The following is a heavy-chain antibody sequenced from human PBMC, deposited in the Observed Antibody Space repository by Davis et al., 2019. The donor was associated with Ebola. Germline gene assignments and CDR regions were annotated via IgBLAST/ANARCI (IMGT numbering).Heavy chain of an antibody. CDR2: IDPSDSYT. J-gene: IGHJ4*02. CDR3: ASSPHGTSPGVDY. D-gene: IGHD1-7*01. Sequence: PGGSLRLSCKGSGYSFTSYWISWVRQMPGKGLEWMGRIDPSDSYTNYSPSFQGHVTISADKSISTAYLQWSSLKASDTAMYYCASSPHGTSPGVDYWGQGTLVTVSS. CDR1: GYSFTSYW. V-gene: IGHV5-10-1*01.